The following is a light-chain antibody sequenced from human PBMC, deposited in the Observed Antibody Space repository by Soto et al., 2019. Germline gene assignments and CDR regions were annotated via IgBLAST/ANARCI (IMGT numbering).Light chain of an antibody. CDR2: EVS. V-gene: IGLV2-23*02. J-gene: IGLJ2*01. CDR1: SSDVGSYNL. Sequence: QSVLTQPASVSGSPGQSITISCTGTSSDVGSYNLVSWYQQHPGKAPKLMIYEVSKRPSGVSNRFSGYKSGNTASLTISGLKAEDEADYYCCAYAGSSTVVFGGGTKLTVL. CDR3: CAYAGSSTVV.